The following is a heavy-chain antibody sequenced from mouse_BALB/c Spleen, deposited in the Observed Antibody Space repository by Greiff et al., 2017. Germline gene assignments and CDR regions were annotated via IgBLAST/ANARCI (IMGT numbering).Heavy chain of an antibody. D-gene: IGHD2-10*02. CDR3: ARLGYGNGAMDD. CDR1: GFTFSSYG. CDR2: ISSGGSYT. J-gene: IGHJ4*01. V-gene: IGHV5-6*01. Sequence: EVKLVESGGDLVKPGGSLKLSCAASGFTFSSYGMSWVRQTPDKRLEWVATISSGGSYTYYPDSVKGRFTISRDNAKNTLYLQMSSLKSEDTAMYYCARLGYGNGAMDDWGQGTSVTVSS.